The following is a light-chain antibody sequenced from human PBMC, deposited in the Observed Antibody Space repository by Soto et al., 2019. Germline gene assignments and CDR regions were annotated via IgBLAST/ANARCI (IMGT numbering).Light chain of an antibody. J-gene: IGKJ5*01. CDR1: QSINKW. V-gene: IGKV1-5*03. CDR3: EQYGSSPPSIT. CDR2: EVS. Sequence: DILLTQSPSTLSASVGARVPISCRARQSINKWLAWYQHKPGKAPNLLIYEVSTLHSGVPSRFSGSGSGTEFTLTISSLRPDDFAVYYCEQYGSSPPSITFGQGTRLEIK.